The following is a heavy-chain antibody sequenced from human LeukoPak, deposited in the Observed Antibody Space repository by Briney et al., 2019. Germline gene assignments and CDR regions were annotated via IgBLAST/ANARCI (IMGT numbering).Heavy chain of an antibody. Sequence: GRSLRLSCAASGFTFDDYAMHWVRHAPGKGLEWVSGISWNSGSIVYADSVKGRFTISRDNAKNSLYLQMNSLRAEDTALYYCAKDAYYYDSSGYSPFDYWGQGTLVTVSS. CDR2: ISWNSGSI. V-gene: IGHV3-9*01. CDR3: AKDAYYYDSSGYSPFDY. J-gene: IGHJ4*02. CDR1: GFTFDDYA. D-gene: IGHD3-22*01.